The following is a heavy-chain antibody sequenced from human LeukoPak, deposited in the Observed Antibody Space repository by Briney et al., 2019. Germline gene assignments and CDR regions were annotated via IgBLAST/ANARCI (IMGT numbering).Heavy chain of an antibody. V-gene: IGHV3-30-3*01. CDR1: GFTFSSYA. CDR2: ISYDGSNK. Sequence: GGSLRLSCAASGFTFSSYAMHWVRQAPGKGLEWVAVISYDGSNKYYAGSVKGRFTISRDNSKNTLYLQMNSLRAEDTAVYYCARESRAFDIWGQGTMVTVSS. CDR3: ARESRAFDI. J-gene: IGHJ3*02.